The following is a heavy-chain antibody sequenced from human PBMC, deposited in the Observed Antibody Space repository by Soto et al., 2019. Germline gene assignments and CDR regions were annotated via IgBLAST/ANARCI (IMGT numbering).Heavy chain of an antibody. V-gene: IGHV3-23*01. CDR3: AKGSDILIVITPCDY. D-gene: IGHD3-22*01. CDR2: ISGSGGST. CDR1: GFTFSSHA. Sequence: PGGSLRLSCAASGFTFSSHAMSWVRQAPGKGLEWVSAISGSGGSTYYADSVKGRFTISRDNSKNTLYLQMNSLRAEDTAVYYCAKGSDILIVITPCDYWGQGTLVTVSS. J-gene: IGHJ4*02.